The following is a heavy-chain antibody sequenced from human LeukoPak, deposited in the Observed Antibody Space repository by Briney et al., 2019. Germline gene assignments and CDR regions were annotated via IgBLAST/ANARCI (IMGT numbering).Heavy chain of an antibody. D-gene: IGHD3-9*01. CDR2: IIPIFGTA. CDR1: GGTFSSYA. J-gene: IGHJ3*02. V-gene: IGHV1-69*05. CDR3: AREDQEHYDILTGYSTVAFDI. Sequence: SVKVSCKASGGTFSSYAISWVRQAPGQGLEWMGRIIPIFGTADYAQKFQGRVTITTDESTSTAYMELSSLRSEDTAVYYCAREDQEHYDILTGYSTVAFDIWGQGTMVTVSS.